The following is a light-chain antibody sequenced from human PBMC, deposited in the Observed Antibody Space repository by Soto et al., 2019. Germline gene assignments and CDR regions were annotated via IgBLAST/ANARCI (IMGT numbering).Light chain of an antibody. CDR1: SSNIGAGYD. J-gene: IGLJ2*01. Sequence: QSVLTQPPSVSGAPGQRVTISCTGSSSNIGAGYDVHWYQHFPGTTTKFLIYGNTNRPSGVPDRFSASKSGTSASLDITGLQAEDEDEYFCQSYDSSLTVVFGGGTKLTVL. CDR2: GNT. CDR3: QSYDSSLTVV. V-gene: IGLV1-40*01.